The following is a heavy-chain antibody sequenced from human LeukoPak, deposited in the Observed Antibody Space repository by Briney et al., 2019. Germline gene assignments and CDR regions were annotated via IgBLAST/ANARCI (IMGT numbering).Heavy chain of an antibody. Sequence: GGSLRLSCAASGFSSGSSALGWVRQAPGKGLEWVSSISGSGSYTYYADSVKGRFTISRDNSKNTVYPQMNSLRDEDTAIYYCATRSFYYGMDVWGQGTTVIVSS. J-gene: IGHJ6*02. V-gene: IGHV3-23*01. CDR3: ATRSFYYGMDV. CDR2: ISGSGSYT. CDR1: GFSSGSSA.